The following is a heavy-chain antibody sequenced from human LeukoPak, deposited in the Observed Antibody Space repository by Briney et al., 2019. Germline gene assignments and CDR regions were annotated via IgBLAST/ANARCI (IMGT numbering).Heavy chain of an antibody. D-gene: IGHD6-6*01. CDR3: ARDRSIAGPTTVDY. Sequence: GGSLRLSCVVPGVTFSQSWMHWVRRAPGKGLVWVSRINTDGRNTIYADSVKGRFTISRDNAKNTLYLQMNSLRAEDTAVYCCARDRSIAGPTTVDYWGKGTLVSVSS. V-gene: IGHV3-74*01. CDR2: INTDGRNT. CDR1: GVTFSQSW. J-gene: IGHJ4*02.